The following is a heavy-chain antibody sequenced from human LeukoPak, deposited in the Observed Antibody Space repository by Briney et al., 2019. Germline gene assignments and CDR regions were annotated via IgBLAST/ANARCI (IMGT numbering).Heavy chain of an antibody. CDR3: TVQVIPSDKWFDP. CDR1: GLLFGDYA. V-gene: IGHV3-49*04. CDR2: IRSKPYGGTA. J-gene: IGHJ5*02. D-gene: IGHD2-21*01. Sequence: GGSLRLSCTASGLLFGDYAMTWVRQAPGKGLEWVGFIRSKPYGGTAYYAASVKGRFTISRDDSITIAYLDMNGLKSEDTGVYHCTVQVIPSDKWFDPWGQGTPVTVSS.